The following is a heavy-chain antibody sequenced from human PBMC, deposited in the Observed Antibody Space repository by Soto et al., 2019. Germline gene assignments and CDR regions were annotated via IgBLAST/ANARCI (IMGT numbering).Heavy chain of an antibody. D-gene: IGHD6-19*01. CDR2: ISNSGGST. J-gene: IGHJ4*02. Sequence: GGSLRLSCAASGFTFSSYAMSWVRQAPGKGLEWVSVISNSGGSTYNADSVKGRFTMSRDNSKNTLYLQMNSLRVEDTAVYYCARETGYSSGWRQDYWGQGTLVTVSS. CDR1: GFTFSSYA. V-gene: IGHV3-23*01. CDR3: ARETGYSSGWRQDY.